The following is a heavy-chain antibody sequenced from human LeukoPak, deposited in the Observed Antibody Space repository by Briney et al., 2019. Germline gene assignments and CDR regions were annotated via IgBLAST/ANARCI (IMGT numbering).Heavy chain of an antibody. Sequence: SETLSLTCTVSGGSISSYYWSWIRQPPGKGLERIGDIYNSGSTNYNPSLESRVTISVDTSKNQFSLKLTSVTATDTAVYYCAIDSYSSSRYGAFDVWGQGTVVTVSS. CDR1: GGSISSYY. CDR2: IYNSGST. D-gene: IGHD6-13*01. CDR3: AIDSYSSSRYGAFDV. J-gene: IGHJ3*01. V-gene: IGHV4-59*01.